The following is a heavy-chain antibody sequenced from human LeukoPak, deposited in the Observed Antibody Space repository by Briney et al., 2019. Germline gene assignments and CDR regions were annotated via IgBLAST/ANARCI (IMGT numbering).Heavy chain of an antibody. V-gene: IGHV4-59*01. CDR3: ARDLIAAAGTDWFDP. J-gene: IGHJ5*02. D-gene: IGHD6-13*01. CDR2: IYYSGNT. Sequence: PSETLSLTCTVSGGSISSYYWSWIRQPPGKGLEWIGYIYYSGNTNYNPSLKSRVTISVDTSKNQFSLKLSSVTAADTAVYYCARDLIAAAGTDWFDPWGQGTLVTVSS. CDR1: GGSISSYY.